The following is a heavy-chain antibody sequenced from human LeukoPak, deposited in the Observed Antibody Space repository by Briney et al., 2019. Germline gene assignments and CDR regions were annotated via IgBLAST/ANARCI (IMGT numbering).Heavy chain of an antibody. J-gene: IGHJ4*02. CDR2: ISGSGDST. Sequence: GGSLRPSCAASGFTFTSYAMTWVRKPAGKGLEWVSAISGSGDSTYYGDSVKGRFTISRDNSKNTLYLQMNSLRAEDTAVYYCAKTRPLDSSSWSHGDYWGQGTLVTVSS. V-gene: IGHV3-23*01. D-gene: IGHD6-13*01. CDR1: GFTFTSYA. CDR3: AKTRPLDSSSWSHGDY.